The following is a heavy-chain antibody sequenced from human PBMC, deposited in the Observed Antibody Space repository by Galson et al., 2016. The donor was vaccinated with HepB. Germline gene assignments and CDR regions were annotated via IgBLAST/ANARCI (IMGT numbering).Heavy chain of an antibody. Sequence: SLRLSCAASGYSFSTYGLDWVRQAPGKGLEWVAGISFDGRNKQYADSVKGRLTISRDNSQNTLYLQMNSLRPEDTAVYYCASPLTGLAYWGQGTLVAVSS. D-gene: IGHD7-27*01. J-gene: IGHJ4*02. CDR3: ASPLTGLAY. CDR1: GYSFSTYG. CDR2: ISFDGRNK. V-gene: IGHV3-30*03.